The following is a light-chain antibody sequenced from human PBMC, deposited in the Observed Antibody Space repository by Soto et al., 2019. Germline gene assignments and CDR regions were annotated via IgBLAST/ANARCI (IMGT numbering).Light chain of an antibody. V-gene: IGLV1-40*01. CDR2: GNI. Sequence: SNTAAGYDVHWYQQLPGTAPTLLISGNINRPSGVPDRLSGSKSGTSAARAITGLRADDEDAYFCKSYDSSLSAYVLGSWSKVTVL. CDR1: SNTAAGYD. J-gene: IGLJ1*01. CDR3: KSYDSSLSAYV.